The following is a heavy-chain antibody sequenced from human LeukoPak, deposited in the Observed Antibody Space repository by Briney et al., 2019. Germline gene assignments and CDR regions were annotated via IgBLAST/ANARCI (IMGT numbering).Heavy chain of an antibody. Sequence: SETLSLTCTVSGGSISSYLWNWIRQPPGKGLEWIGYTHYSGSTNYNPSLKSRVTMSLDTSKNQVSLKLSSVTAADTAVYYCARGFRGYSGYDWYFDYWGQGILVTVSS. D-gene: IGHD5-12*01. CDR3: ARGFRGYSGYDWYFDY. CDR2: THYSGST. CDR1: GGSISSYL. J-gene: IGHJ4*02. V-gene: IGHV4-59*01.